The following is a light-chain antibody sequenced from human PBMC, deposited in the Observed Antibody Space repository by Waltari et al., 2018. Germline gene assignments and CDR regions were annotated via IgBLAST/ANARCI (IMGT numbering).Light chain of an antibody. CDR3: QQYENLPPF. Sequence: DIQMTQSPSSLSASVGDRVTITCQASQDISNYLNWYQQKPGKAPKLLIYDASKLETGVPSRFSGSGSGTDFIFTISSLQPEDIATYYWQQYENLPPFFGQGTKLEIK. CDR2: DAS. CDR1: QDISNY. J-gene: IGKJ2*01. V-gene: IGKV1-33*01.